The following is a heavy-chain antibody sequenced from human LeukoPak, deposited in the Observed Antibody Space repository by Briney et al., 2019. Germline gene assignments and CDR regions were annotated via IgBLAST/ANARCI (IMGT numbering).Heavy chain of an antibody. CDR2: ISSYNGIT. CDR3: ARDFRPHDYVWGSYRT. Sequence: GASVKVSCKTSGYTFTTYGFSWVRQAPGQGLEWMGWISSYNGITNYAQKLQGRVTMTTDTSTSTAYMELRSLRSDDTAVYYCARDFRPHDYVWGSYRTWGQGTLVTVSS. V-gene: IGHV1-18*01. D-gene: IGHD3-16*02. CDR1: GYTFTTYG. J-gene: IGHJ4*02.